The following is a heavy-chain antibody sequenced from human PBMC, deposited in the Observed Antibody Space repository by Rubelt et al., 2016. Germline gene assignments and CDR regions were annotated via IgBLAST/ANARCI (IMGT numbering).Heavy chain of an antibody. V-gene: IGHV1-18*01. CDR3: ASMYSSSWYRGWFDP. J-gene: IGHJ5*02. Sequence: QVQLVQSGAEVKKPGASVKVSCKASGYTFTSYGISWVRQAPGQGLEWMGWIRAYNGNTNYAQNLQGRGTMTTDTSTSTAYMELRSLRSDDTAVYYCASMYSSSWYRGWFDPWGQGTLVTVSS. CDR2: IRAYNGNT. D-gene: IGHD6-13*01. CDR1: GYTFTSYG.